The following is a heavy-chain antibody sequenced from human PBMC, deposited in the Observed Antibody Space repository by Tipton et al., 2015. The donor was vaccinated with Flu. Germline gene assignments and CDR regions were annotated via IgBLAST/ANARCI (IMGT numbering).Heavy chain of an antibody. V-gene: IGHV4-31*03. CDR1: GGSISSGGYY. Sequence: TLSLTCTVSGGSISSGGYYWSWIRQHPGKGLEWIGYIYYSGSTYYNPSLKSRVTISVDTSKNQFSLKLSFVTAADTAVYYCARGYYYDGWGMFDYWGQGTLVTVSS. J-gene: IGHJ4*02. CDR3: ARGYYYDGWGMFDY. D-gene: IGHD3-22*01. CDR2: IYYSGST.